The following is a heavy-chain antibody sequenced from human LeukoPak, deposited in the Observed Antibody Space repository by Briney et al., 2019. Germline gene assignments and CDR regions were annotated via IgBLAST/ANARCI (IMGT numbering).Heavy chain of an antibody. CDR1: GYSVSSGYY. D-gene: IGHD3-10*01. V-gene: IGHV4-38-2*02. CDR3: AREYYYDSGSPYYMDV. Sequence: SETLSLTCAVSGYSVSSGYYWGWIRQPPGKGLEWIGTIYHSGNTYYNPSLKSRVTISVDTSKNEFSLRLSSVTAADTAVYFCAREYYYDSGSPYYMDVWGKGTTVTVSS. J-gene: IGHJ6*03. CDR2: IYHSGNT.